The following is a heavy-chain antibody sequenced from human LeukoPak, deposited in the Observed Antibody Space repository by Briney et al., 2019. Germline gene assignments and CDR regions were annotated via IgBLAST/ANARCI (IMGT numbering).Heavy chain of an antibody. V-gene: IGHV3-30*02. CDR3: AKDGYSSSLIYYYYYMDV. D-gene: IGHD6-6*01. Sequence: GGSLRLSCAASGFTFSHYGMHWVRQAPGKGLEWVAFIRYDGSNKSYGDSVKGRFTISRDNSKNKLYLQMNSLRAEDTAVYYCAKDGYSSSLIYYYYYMDVWGKGTTVTVSS. CDR1: GFTFSHYG. CDR2: IRYDGSNK. J-gene: IGHJ6*03.